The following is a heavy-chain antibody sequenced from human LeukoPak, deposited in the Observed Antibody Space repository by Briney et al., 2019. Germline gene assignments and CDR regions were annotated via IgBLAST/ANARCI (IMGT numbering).Heavy chain of an antibody. CDR3: ARGGQGAVDY. CDR2: VNTDGSAT. CDR1: GFTFSSNW. V-gene: IGHV3-74*01. J-gene: IGHJ4*02. Sequence: GGSPRLSCAASGFTFSSNWMHWVRQAPGKGLVWVSYVNTDGSATTYADSVKGRFTISRDNAKNTLYLQMNSLRAEDTAVYYCARGGQGAVDYWGQGTLVTVSS. D-gene: IGHD3-16*01.